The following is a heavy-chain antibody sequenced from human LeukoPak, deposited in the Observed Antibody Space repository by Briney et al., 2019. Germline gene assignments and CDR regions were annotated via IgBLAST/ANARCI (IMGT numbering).Heavy chain of an antibody. CDR1: GFIFSDYY. CDR3: ARGYKSFDN. Sequence: PGGSLRLSCAASGFIFSDYYMDLVRQAPGKGLEWVGRSRNKANSYSTEYAASVKGRFTISRDESKNLLYLQMNSLKMEDTAVYYCARGYKSFDNWGQGTLVTVSS. CDR2: SRNKANSYST. D-gene: IGHD5-24*01. J-gene: IGHJ4*02. V-gene: IGHV3-72*01.